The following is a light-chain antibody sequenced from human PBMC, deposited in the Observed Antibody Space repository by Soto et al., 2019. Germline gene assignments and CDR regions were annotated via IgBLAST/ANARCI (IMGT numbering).Light chain of an antibody. CDR1: QSVSSSY. CDR2: GAS. V-gene: IGKV3-20*01. J-gene: IGKJ4*01. CDR3: QQYGDSPT. Sequence: EIVLTQSPGTLSLSPGDRATLSCRASQSVSSSYLAWYHQRPGQAPRLLIYGASSRATGIPDRFSGSGSGTDFTLTISRLEPEDFAVYYCQQYGDSPTFGGGTKVDIK.